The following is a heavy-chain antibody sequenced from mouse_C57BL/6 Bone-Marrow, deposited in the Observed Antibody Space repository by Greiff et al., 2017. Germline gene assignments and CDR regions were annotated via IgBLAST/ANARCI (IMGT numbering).Heavy chain of an antibody. D-gene: IGHD2-2*01. V-gene: IGHV1-15*01. CDR3: TRGGYDFWFAY. Sequence: QVQLQQSGAELVRPGASVTLSCKASGYTFTDYEMHWVKQTPVHGLEWIGAIDPETGGTAYNQKFKGKAILTADKSSSTVYMELRSLTSEDSAVYYCTRGGYDFWFAYWGQGTLVTVSA. J-gene: IGHJ3*01. CDR2: IDPETGGT. CDR1: GYTFTDYE.